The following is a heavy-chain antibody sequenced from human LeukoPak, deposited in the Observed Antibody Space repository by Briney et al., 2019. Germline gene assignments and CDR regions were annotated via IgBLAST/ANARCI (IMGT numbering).Heavy chain of an antibody. CDR2: IKSKTDGGTT. Sequence: GVSLRLSCAASGFTFSNAWMSWVRQAPGKGLEWVGRIKSKTDGGTTDYAAPVKGRFTISRDDSKNTLYLQMNSLKTEDTAVYYCTTVYYYDSSGYTNFDYWGQGTLVTVSS. J-gene: IGHJ4*02. CDR1: GFTFSNAW. CDR3: TTVYYYDSSGYTNFDY. V-gene: IGHV3-15*01. D-gene: IGHD3-22*01.